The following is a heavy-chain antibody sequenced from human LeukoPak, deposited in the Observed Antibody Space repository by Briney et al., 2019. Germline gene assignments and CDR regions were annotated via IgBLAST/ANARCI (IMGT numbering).Heavy chain of an antibody. CDR1: GGSISSYY. V-gene: IGHV4-59*01. D-gene: IGHD3-22*01. Sequence: PSETLSLTCTVTGGSISSYYWSWIRQPPGKGLEWIGYIYYSRSTNYNPSLKSRVTISVDTSKNQFSLKLSSVTAADTAVYYCARADTYYYDSSGYYKRWGQGTLVTVSS. J-gene: IGHJ4*02. CDR2: IYYSRST. CDR3: ARADTYYYDSSGYYKR.